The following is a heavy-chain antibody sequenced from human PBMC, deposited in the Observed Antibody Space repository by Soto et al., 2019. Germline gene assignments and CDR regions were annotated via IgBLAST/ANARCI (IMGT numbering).Heavy chain of an antibody. Sequence: QITLKESGPPLVKPTQTLTLTCTFSAFSLSASGVGVAWIRQPPGKALEWLALIYWDDDKRYSPSLRSRLTVTKDTSKNQVVLTMTNMDPVDTATYYCAHTRGGGKSALFDYWGQGTLVTVSS. CDR1: AFSLSASGVG. V-gene: IGHV2-5*02. CDR2: IYWDDDK. D-gene: IGHD6-25*01. CDR3: AHTRGGGKSALFDY. J-gene: IGHJ4*01.